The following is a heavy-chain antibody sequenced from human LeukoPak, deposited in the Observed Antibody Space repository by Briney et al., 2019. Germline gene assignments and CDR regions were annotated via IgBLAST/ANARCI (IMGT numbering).Heavy chain of an antibody. V-gene: IGHV4-39*07. Sequence: SETLSLTCTVSGGSISSSSYYWGWIRQPPGKGLEWIGSIYYSGSTYYNPSLKSRVTISVDTSKNQFSLKLSSVTAADTAVYYCARGAGRYEKGYQLLTHFDYWGQGTLVTVSS. J-gene: IGHJ4*02. CDR2: IYYSGST. CDR3: ARGAGRYEKGYQLLTHFDY. D-gene: IGHD2-2*01. CDR1: GGSISSSSYY.